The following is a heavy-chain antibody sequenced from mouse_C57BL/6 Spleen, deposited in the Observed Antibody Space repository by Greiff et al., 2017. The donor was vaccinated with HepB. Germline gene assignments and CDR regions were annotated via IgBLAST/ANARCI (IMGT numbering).Heavy chain of an antibody. CDR1: GYTFTSYW. CDR2: IDPSDSYT. Sequence: VQLQQPGAELVRPGTSVKLSCKASGYTFTSYWMHWVKQRPGQGLEWIGVIDPSDSYTNYNQKFKGKATLTVDTSSSTAYMQLSSLTSEDSAVYYCARRDDYDDYWGQGTTLTVSS. V-gene: IGHV1-59*01. CDR3: ARRDDYDDY. J-gene: IGHJ2*01. D-gene: IGHD2-4*01.